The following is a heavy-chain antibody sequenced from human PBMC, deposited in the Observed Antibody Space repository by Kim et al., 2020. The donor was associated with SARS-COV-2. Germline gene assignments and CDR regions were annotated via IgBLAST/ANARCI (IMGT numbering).Heavy chain of an antibody. D-gene: IGHD1-1*01. V-gene: IGHV1-3*01. CDR1: GYTFTSYA. CDR2: INAGNGNT. CDR3: ASRSTGTSYYYYGMDV. Sequence: ASVKVSCKASGYTFTSYAMHWVRQAPGQRLEWMGWINAGNGNTKYSQKFQGRVTITSDTSASTAYMELSSLRSEDTAVYYCASRSTGTSYYYYGMDVWGQGTTVTVSS. J-gene: IGHJ6*02.